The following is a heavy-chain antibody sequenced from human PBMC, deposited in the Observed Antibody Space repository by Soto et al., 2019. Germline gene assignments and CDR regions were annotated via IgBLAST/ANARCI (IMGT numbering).Heavy chain of an antibody. J-gene: IGHJ3*02. CDR2: IYHSGST. V-gene: IGHV4-30-2*01. CDR1: GGSTSSGGYS. Sequence: SETLSLTCAVSGGSTSSGGYSWSWIRQPPGKGLEWIGYIYHSGSTYYNPSLKSRVTISVDRSKNQFSLKLSSVTAADTAVYYCARGGIVVVPAAMGAFDIWGQGTMVTVSS. CDR3: ARGGIVVVPAAMGAFDI. D-gene: IGHD2-2*01.